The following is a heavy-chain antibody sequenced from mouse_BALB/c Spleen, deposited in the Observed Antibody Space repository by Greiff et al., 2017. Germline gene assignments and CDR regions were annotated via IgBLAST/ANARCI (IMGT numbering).Heavy chain of an antibody. J-gene: IGHJ3*01. D-gene: IGHD2-14*01. V-gene: IGHV5-17*02. Sequence: EVNLVESGGGLVQPGGSRKLSCAASGFTFSSFGIHWVRQAPEKGLEWVAYISSGSSTIYYADTVKGRFTISRDNPKNTLFLQMTSLRSEDTAMYYCARSYYRYEFAYWGQGTLVTVSA. CDR1: GFTFSSFG. CDR3: ARSYYRYEFAY. CDR2: ISSGSSTI.